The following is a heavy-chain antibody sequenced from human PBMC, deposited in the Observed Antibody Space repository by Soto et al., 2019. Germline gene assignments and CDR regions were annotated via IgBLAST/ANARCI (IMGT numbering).Heavy chain of an antibody. CDR2: IYYSGST. CDR1: GGSISSSSYY. Sequence: QLQLQESGPGLVKPSETLSLTCTVSGGSISSSSYYWGWLRQPPGKGLEWIGSIYYSGSTDYNPPIRSRVTIHVDTSKNQFSLKLSSVTAADTAVYYCARHRAVAGRGYNWFDPWGQGTLVTVSS. J-gene: IGHJ5*02. V-gene: IGHV4-39*01. D-gene: IGHD6-19*01. CDR3: ARHRAVAGRGYNWFDP.